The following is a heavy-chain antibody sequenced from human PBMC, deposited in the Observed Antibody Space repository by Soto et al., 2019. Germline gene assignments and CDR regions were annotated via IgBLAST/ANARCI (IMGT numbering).Heavy chain of an antibody. D-gene: IGHD3-10*01. CDR3: AREGRGYYFDY. CDR1: GFTFSSYG. J-gene: IGHJ4*02. V-gene: IGHV3-33*01. Sequence: QVQLVESGGGVVQPGRSLRLSCAASGFTFSSYGMHWVRQAPGKGLEWVAVIWYDGSNKYYADSVKGRFTISRDNSKNTLYLQRNSLRAEDTAVYYCAREGRGYYFDYWGQGTLVTVSS. CDR2: IWYDGSNK.